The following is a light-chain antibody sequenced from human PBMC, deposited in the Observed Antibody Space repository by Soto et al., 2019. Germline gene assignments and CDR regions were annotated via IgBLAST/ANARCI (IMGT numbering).Light chain of an antibody. CDR1: QSISSGF. CDR2: GAS. V-gene: IGKV3-20*01. Sequence: EVVLTQSPATLSLSPGERATLSCRASQSISSGFLAWYQQKFGQPPRLLIYGASSRAPGIPDRFSVSGSGIDFTLTISRLEPEDSAVYYCQLLTFGGGTKVEIK. CDR3: QLLT. J-gene: IGKJ4*01.